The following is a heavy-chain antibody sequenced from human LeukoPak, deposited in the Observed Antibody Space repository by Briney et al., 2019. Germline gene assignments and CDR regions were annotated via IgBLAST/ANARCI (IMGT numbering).Heavy chain of an antibody. Sequence: GGSLRLSCAASGFTFSSYAMHWVRQAPGKGLEWVAVISYDGSNKYYADSVKGRFTISRDNSKNTLYLQMNSLRAEDTAVYYCAKDILIAAAGPETGFDYWGQGTLVTVSS. V-gene: IGHV3-30-3*01. CDR2: ISYDGSNK. D-gene: IGHD6-13*01. CDR1: GFTFSSYA. J-gene: IGHJ4*02. CDR3: AKDILIAAAGPETGFDY.